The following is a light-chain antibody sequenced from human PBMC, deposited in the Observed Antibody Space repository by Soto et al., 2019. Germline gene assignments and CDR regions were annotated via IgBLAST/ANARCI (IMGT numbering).Light chain of an antibody. V-gene: IGLV2-14*01. CDR3: SSYTSSSTLYV. CDR1: SSDVGGYNY. CDR2: DVS. Sequence: QSALTHPASVSGSPGQSITISCTGTSSDVGGYNYVSWYQQHPCKAPKLMIYDVSNRPSGVSNRFSGSKSGNTASLTISGLQAEDEADYYCSSYTSSSTLYVVGTGTKLTVL. J-gene: IGLJ1*01.